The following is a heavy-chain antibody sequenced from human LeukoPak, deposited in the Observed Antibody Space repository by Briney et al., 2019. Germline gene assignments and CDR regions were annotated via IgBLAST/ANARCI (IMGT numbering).Heavy chain of an antibody. Sequence: GASVKVSCKASGGTFSSYAISWVRQAPGQGLEWMGRIIPILGIANYAQKFQGRVTITADKSTSTAYMELSSLRSEDTAVYYCARDSSPYDSSGCYLSWGQGTLVTVSS. D-gene: IGHD3-22*01. CDR2: IIPILGIA. CDR3: ARDSSPYDSSGCYLS. J-gene: IGHJ4*02. V-gene: IGHV1-69*04. CDR1: GGTFSSYA.